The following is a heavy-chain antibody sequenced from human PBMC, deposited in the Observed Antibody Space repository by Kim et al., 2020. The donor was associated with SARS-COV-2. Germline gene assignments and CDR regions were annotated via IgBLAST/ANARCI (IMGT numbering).Heavy chain of an antibody. CDR2: IKSKTDGGIT. D-gene: IGHD3-22*01. V-gene: IGHV3-15*01. CDR3: TTAWSITYYYDSSGYPLYAFDI. Sequence: GGSLRLSCAASGFTFSNAWMSWVRQAPGKGLEWVGRIKSKTDGGITDYAAPVKGRFTISRDDSKNTLYLQMNSLKTEDTAVYYCTTAWSITYYYDSSGYPLYAFDIWGRGTMVTVSS. J-gene: IGHJ3*02. CDR1: GFTFSNAW.